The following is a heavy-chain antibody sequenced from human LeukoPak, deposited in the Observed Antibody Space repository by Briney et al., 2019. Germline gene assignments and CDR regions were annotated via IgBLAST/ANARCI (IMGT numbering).Heavy chain of an antibody. Sequence: GASVKVSCKASGYTFTGYYMHWVRQAPGQGLEWMGWINPNSGGTNYAQKFQGRVTMTRDTSISTAYMELSRLRSDDTAVYYCARAPRQADWLLPGDAFDIWGQGTMVTVSS. D-gene: IGHD3-9*01. J-gene: IGHJ3*02. CDR1: GYTFTGYY. CDR3: ARAPRQADWLLPGDAFDI. V-gene: IGHV1-2*02. CDR2: INPNSGGT.